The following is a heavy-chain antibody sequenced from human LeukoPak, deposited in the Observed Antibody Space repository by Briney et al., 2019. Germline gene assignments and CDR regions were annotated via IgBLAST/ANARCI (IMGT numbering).Heavy chain of an antibody. J-gene: IGHJ4*02. CDR2: TYYRSKWYN. D-gene: IGHD3-10*01. CDR1: GDSVFSNSVG. CDR3: ARDHKGYGSGSYYDY. V-gene: IGHV6-1*01. Sequence: SQTLSLTCAISGDSVFSNSVGWNWIRQSPLRGLEWLGRTYYRSKWYNDYAISVKSRITIKPDTSKNQFSLQLNSVTPEDTAVYYCARDHKGYGSGSYYDYWGQGILVTVSS.